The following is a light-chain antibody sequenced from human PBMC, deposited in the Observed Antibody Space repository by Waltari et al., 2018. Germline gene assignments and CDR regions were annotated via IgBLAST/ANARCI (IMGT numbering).Light chain of an antibody. CDR1: QSVSSN. V-gene: IGKV3-15*01. J-gene: IGKJ4*01. CDR3: QQYNNWPLT. Sequence: EIVMTQSPATLSLSPGERAALSCRASQSVSSNLAWYQQKPGQAPRLLIYGASTRATGIPARFSGSGSGTEFTFTISSLQSEDFAVYYCQQYNNWPLTFGGGTKVEIK. CDR2: GAS.